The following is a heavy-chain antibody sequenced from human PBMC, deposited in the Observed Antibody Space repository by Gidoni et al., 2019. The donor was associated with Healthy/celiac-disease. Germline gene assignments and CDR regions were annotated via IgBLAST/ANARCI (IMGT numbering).Heavy chain of an antibody. J-gene: IGHJ4*02. CDR2: ISYDGRNK. V-gene: IGHV3-30*04. CDR1: RFTFSSCS. Sequence: QVQLVESGGGVVQPGRSLRLSCAASRFTFSSCSMHWVRQAPGKGLEWVAVISYDGRNKYYTDSVKGRFTISRDNSKNTLYLQMNSLRAEDTAVYYCASQYYDVLTGYSAVDCWGQGTLVTVSS. D-gene: IGHD3-9*01. CDR3: ASQYYDVLTGYSAVDC.